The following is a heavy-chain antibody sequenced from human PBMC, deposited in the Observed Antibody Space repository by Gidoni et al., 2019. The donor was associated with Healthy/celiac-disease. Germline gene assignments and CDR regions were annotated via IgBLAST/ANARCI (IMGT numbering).Heavy chain of an antibody. V-gene: IGHV4-59*01. CDR2: IYYSGST. CDR1: GGSISSYY. CDR3: ARADDYGDYPPHDAFDI. Sequence: QVQLQESGPGLVKPSETLSLTCTVSGGSISSYYWSWIRQPPGKGLEWIGYIYYSGSTNYNPSLKSRVTISVDTSKNQFSLKLSSVTAADTAVYYCARADDYGDYPPHDAFDIWGQGTMVTVSS. D-gene: IGHD4-17*01. J-gene: IGHJ3*02.